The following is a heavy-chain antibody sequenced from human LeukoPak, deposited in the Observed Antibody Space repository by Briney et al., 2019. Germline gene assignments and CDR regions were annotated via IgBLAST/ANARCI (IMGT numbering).Heavy chain of an antibody. D-gene: IGHD6-19*01. CDR1: GGSTSSYY. Sequence: SETLSLTCTVSGGSTSSYYWSWIRQPPGKGLEWIGYIYYSGSTNYNPSLKSRVTISVDTSKNQFSLKLSSVTAADTAVYYCARAPGYSSGWYLVAAFDIWGQGTMVTVSS. V-gene: IGHV4-59*01. J-gene: IGHJ3*02. CDR2: IYYSGST. CDR3: ARAPGYSSGWYLVAAFDI.